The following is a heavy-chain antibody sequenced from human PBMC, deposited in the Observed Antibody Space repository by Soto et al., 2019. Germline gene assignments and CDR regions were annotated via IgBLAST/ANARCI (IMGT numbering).Heavy chain of an antibody. J-gene: IGHJ6*02. CDR2: IYPGDSDT. Sequence: GESLKISCKGSGYSFTSYWIGWVRQMPGKGLEWMGIIYPGDSDTRYSPSFQGQVTISADKSISTAYLQWSSLKASDTAMYYCATTQVIVGADYYHYGMDVCGQGPTVTVS. D-gene: IGHD1-26*01. CDR3: ATTQVIVGADYYHYGMDV. V-gene: IGHV5-51*01. CDR1: GYSFTSYW.